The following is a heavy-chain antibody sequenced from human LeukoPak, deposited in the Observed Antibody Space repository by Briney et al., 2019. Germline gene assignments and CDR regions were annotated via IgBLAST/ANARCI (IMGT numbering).Heavy chain of an antibody. Sequence: PSETLSLTCTVSGGSISSYYWSWIRQPPGKGLEWIGYIYYSGSTNYNPSLKSRVTISVDTSKNQFSLNLSSVTAADTAVYYCARGYCSGGSCYYFDSWGQGTLVTVSS. D-gene: IGHD2-15*01. V-gene: IGHV4-59*01. CDR2: IYYSGST. CDR1: GGSISSYY. CDR3: ARGYCSGGSCYYFDS. J-gene: IGHJ4*02.